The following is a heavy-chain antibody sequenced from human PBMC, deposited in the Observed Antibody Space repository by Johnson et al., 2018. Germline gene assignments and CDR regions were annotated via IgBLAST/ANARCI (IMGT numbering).Heavy chain of an antibody. CDR3: ARRFSSQYGDPYYYYYYYSMDV. V-gene: IGHV3-53*02. Sequence: EVQLLETGGGLIQPGGSXRLSCAASGFTVSSNYMSWVRQAPGKGLEWVSVIYSGGSTYYADSVKGRFTIARANSKNTLYLQMTSLRAEDTAVYYCARRFSSQYGDPYYYYYYYSMDVWGKGTTVTVSS. J-gene: IGHJ6*03. D-gene: IGHD4-17*01. CDR2: IYSGGST. CDR1: GFTVSSNY.